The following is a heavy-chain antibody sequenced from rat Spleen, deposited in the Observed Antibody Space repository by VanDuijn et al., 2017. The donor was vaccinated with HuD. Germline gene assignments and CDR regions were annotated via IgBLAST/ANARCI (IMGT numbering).Heavy chain of an antibody. CDR2: STYDGSTT. CDR3: ARLGGLRNWFAY. J-gene: IGHJ3*01. V-gene: IGHV5-7*01. Sequence: EVQLVESGGGLVQPGRSMKLSCAASGFSFSHYNMAWVRQDPKKGLEWVAMSTYDGSTTYHRDSVKGRFTISRDDEESTLYLQMDSLRSEDTATYFCARLGGLRNWFAYWGQGTLVTVSS. D-gene: IGHD4-3*01. CDR1: GFSFSHYN.